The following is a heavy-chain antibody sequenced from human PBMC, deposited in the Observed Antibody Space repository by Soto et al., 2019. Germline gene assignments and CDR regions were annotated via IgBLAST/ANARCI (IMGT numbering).Heavy chain of an antibody. V-gene: IGHV1-18*01. CDR1: GYTFTSYG. CDR2: ISAYNGNT. Sequence: ASVKVSCKASGYTFTSYGISWVRQAPGQGLEWMGWISAYNGNTNYAQKLQGRVTMTTDTSTSTAYMELRSLRSDDTAVYYCARAEQQQTPYYYHYVMDFWGQGTSDTGS. CDR3: ARAEQQQTPYYYHYVMDF. D-gene: IGHD6-13*01. J-gene: IGHJ6*02.